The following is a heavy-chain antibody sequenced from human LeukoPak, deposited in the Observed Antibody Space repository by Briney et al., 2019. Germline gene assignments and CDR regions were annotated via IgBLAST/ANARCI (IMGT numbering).Heavy chain of an antibody. CDR1: GGSISSGDYY. CDR3: ARVRRPFSYYSARSGILGVFDY. CDR2: IYYSGST. Sequence: PSQTLSLTCTVSGGSISSGDYYWSWIRQPPGKGLEWIGYIYYSGSTYYNPSLKSRVTISVDTSKNQFSLKLSSVTAADTAVYYCARVRRPFSYYSARSGILGVFDYWGQGTLVTVSS. J-gene: IGHJ4*02. V-gene: IGHV4-30-4*01. D-gene: IGHD3-22*01.